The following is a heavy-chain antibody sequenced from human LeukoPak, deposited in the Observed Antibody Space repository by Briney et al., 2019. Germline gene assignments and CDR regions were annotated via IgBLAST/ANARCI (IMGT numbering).Heavy chain of an antibody. CDR2: INHSGST. J-gene: IGHJ5*02. V-gene: IGHV4-34*01. CDR3: ARFLWHRNWFDP. D-gene: IGHD3-10*01. Sequence: ASETLSLTCAVYGGSFSGYYWSWIRQPPGKGLEWIGEINHSGSTNYNPSLKSQVTISVDTSKNQFSLKLSSVTAADTAVYYCARFLWHRNWFDPWGQGTLVTVSS. CDR1: GGSFSGYY.